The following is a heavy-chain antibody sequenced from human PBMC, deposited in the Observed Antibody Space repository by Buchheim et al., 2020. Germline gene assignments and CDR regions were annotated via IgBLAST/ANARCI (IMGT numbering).Heavy chain of an antibody. CDR3: VTESPYGRRGLDN. J-gene: IGHJ4*02. V-gene: IGHV3-30*04. CDR2: ISFAASPD. CDR1: GFTFSTTA. D-gene: IGHD4-17*01. Sequence: QVQLVESGGGVVQPGGSLRLSCAASGFTFSTTAMHWVRQTPGKGLDWVANISFAASPDYYADAVKGRFTISRDNSENTLYLQMDSLTVEDTAIYFCVTESPYGRRGLDNWGQGT.